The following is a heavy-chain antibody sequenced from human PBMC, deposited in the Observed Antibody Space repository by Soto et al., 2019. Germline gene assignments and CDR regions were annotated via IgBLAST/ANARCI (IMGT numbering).Heavy chain of an antibody. V-gene: IGHV1-18*01. J-gene: IGHJ6*02. CDR2: ISAYNGNT. Sequence: QVQLVQSGAEVKKPGASVKVSCKASGYTFTSYGISWVRQAPGQGLEWMGWISAYNGNTNYAQKLQGRVTMTTDTSTSTDYMELRSLRSDDTAVYYCARDGGPYCSGGSCYLGMDVWGQGTTVTVSS. D-gene: IGHD2-15*01. CDR3: ARDGGPYCSGGSCYLGMDV. CDR1: GYTFTSYG.